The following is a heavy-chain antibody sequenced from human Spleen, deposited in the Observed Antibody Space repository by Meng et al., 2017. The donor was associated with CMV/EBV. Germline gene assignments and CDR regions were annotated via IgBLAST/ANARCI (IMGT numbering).Heavy chain of an antibody. CDR1: GFTFSSYA. D-gene: IGHD2-21*02. J-gene: IGHJ5*02. Sequence: SCAASGFTFSSYAMSWGRQAPGKGLEWVSGISDSGGRTYYADSVNGRFTISRDNSKNTLYLQMNRLRADDTAVYYCAAPTAISGWFDPWGQGTLVTVSS. CDR3: AAPTAISGWFDP. CDR2: ISDSGGRT. V-gene: IGHV3-23*01.